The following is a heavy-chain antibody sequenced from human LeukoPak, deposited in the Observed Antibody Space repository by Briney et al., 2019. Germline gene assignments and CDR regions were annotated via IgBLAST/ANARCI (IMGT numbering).Heavy chain of an antibody. Sequence: SQTLSLTCAVSGGSISSGGYSWSWIRQPPGKGLEWIGYIYHSGSTYYNPSLKSRVTISVDTSKNQFSLKLSSVTAADTAVYYCASLDIVVVPAARNWFDPWGQGTLVTVSS. CDR2: IYHSGST. CDR1: GGSISSGGYS. V-gene: IGHV4-30-2*01. CDR3: ASLDIVVVPAARNWFDP. D-gene: IGHD2-2*01. J-gene: IGHJ5*02.